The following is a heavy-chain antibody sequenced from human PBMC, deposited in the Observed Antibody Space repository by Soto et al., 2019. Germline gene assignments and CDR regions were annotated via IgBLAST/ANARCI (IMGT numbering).Heavy chain of an antibody. V-gene: IGHV1-2*04. Sequence: QVQLVQSGAEVKKPGASVKVSCKASGYTFTGYYMHWVRQAPGQGLEWMGWINPNSGGTNDATKFQGWVTMTRDTSISTAYMELSRLRSDDTAVYYCARGYPPYYYDSSEGGWFDPWGQGTLVTVSS. CDR3: ARGYPPYYYDSSEGGWFDP. CDR2: INPNSGGT. D-gene: IGHD3-22*01. CDR1: GYTFTGYY. J-gene: IGHJ5*02.